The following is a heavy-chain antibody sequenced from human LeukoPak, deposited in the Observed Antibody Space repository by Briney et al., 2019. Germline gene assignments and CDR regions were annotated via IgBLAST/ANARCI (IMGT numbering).Heavy chain of an antibody. CDR3: ARDNAGPGYYHDSSGYIR. V-gene: IGHV1-69*13. J-gene: IGHJ4*02. Sequence: GASVKVSCKASGGTFSSYAISWVRQAPRQGLEWMGGIIPIFGTANYAQKFQGRVTITADESTSTAYMGLSSLRSEDTAVYYCARDNAGPGYYHDSSGYIRWGQGTLVTVSS. CDR1: GGTFSSYA. D-gene: IGHD3-22*01. CDR2: IIPIFGTA.